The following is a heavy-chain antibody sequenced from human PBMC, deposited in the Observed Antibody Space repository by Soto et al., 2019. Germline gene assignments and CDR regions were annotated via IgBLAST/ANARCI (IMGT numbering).Heavy chain of an antibody. D-gene: IGHD3-10*01. V-gene: IGHV4-34*01. Sequence: SETLSLTCAVYGGSFSGYYWSGIRQPPGKGLEWIGEINHSGSTNYNPSLKSRVTISVDTSKNQFSLKLSSVTAADTAVYYCARGELLWFGERGYYYYYGMDVWGQGTTVTASS. CDR1: GGSFSGYY. CDR2: INHSGST. CDR3: ARGELLWFGERGYYYYYGMDV. J-gene: IGHJ6*02.